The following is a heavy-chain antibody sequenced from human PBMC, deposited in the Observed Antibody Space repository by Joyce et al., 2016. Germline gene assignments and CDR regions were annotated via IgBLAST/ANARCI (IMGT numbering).Heavy chain of an antibody. D-gene: IGHD1-26*01. V-gene: IGHV3-74*01. CDR1: GFTFSSSG. Sequence: EVQLVESGGGLVQPGGSLRLSCTASGFTFSSSGMHWVRQVSGKGLVWVSHISSDESSTSYADSVKGRFTISRDNAKNTLYLHMNSLRTEDTAVYYCARTGGSYYDYYYYGLDVWGQGTTVIVSS. CDR3: ARTGGSYYDYYYYGLDV. J-gene: IGHJ6*02. CDR2: ISSDESST.